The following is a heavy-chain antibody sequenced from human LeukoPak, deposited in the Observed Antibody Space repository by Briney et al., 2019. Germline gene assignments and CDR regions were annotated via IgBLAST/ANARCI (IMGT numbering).Heavy chain of an antibody. J-gene: IGHJ4*02. D-gene: IGHD6-13*01. CDR3: ARDREVHLGIEAAGYDF. Sequence: PSQTLSLTCTVSGGSISSYYWSWIRQPPGKGLEWIGYISYSGSTNYNPSLKSRVTISVDTSKNQFSLKLSSVTAADTAVYYCARDREVHLGIEAAGYDFWGQGTLVTVSS. CDR1: GGSISSYY. CDR2: ISYSGST. V-gene: IGHV4-59*01.